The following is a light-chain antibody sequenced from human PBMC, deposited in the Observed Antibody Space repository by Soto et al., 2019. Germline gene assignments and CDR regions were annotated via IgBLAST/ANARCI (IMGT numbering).Light chain of an antibody. CDR2: WAS. CDR1: QSLFYSSNNKNF. Sequence: DIVMTQSPDSLAVSPGERATISCKSSQSLFYSSNNKNFLAWYKQKPGQPPRLLIYWASTRESGVPDRFSGSESGTDFNLTISSLQAEDVAVYYCHQYHSPPYTFGQGTKLEIK. V-gene: IGKV4-1*01. J-gene: IGKJ2*01. CDR3: HQYHSPPYT.